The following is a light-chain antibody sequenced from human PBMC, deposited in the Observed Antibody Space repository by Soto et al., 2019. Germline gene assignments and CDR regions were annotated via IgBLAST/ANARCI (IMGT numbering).Light chain of an antibody. V-gene: IGLV2-8*01. CDR1: SSDVGAYNY. Sequence: QSALTQPPSASGSPGQSVTISCTGTSSDVGAYNYVSWYQQYPGKAPKLMIYEVTTRPSGVPDRFSGSKSGITASLTVSGLQTEDEDDYYCSSYTTSNNYVFGPGTKVTVL. CDR2: EVT. CDR3: SSYTTSNNYV. J-gene: IGLJ1*01.